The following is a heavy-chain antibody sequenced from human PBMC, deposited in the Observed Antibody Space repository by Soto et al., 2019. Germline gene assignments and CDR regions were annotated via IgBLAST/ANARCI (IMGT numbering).Heavy chain of an antibody. CDR2: IYYSGST. J-gene: IGHJ6*02. V-gene: IGHV4-59*01. CDR3: ARDQTYYYGSGSPSRYYYYGMDV. Sequence: PSETLSLTXTVSGGSISSYYWSWIRQPPGKGLEWIGYIYYSGSTNYNPSLKSRVTISVDTSKNQFSLKLSSVTAADTAVYYCARDQTYYYGSGSPSRYYYYGMDVWGQGTTVTVS. D-gene: IGHD3-10*01. CDR1: GGSISSYY.